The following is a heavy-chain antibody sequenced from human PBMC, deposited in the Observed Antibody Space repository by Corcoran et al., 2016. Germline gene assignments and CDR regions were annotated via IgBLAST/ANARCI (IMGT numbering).Heavy chain of an antibody. CDR2: ISAYNGNT. J-gene: IGHJ5*02. Sequence: QVQLVQSGAEVKKPGASVKVSCKASGYTFTSYGISWVRQAPGQGLAWMGWISAYNGNTNYAQKLQGRVTMTTDTSTSTAYMELRSLRSDDTAVYYCARDHRYCSSTSCLGWFDPWGQGTLVTVSS. CDR1: GYTFTSYG. V-gene: IGHV1-18*01. D-gene: IGHD2-2*01. CDR3: ARDHRYCSSTSCLGWFDP.